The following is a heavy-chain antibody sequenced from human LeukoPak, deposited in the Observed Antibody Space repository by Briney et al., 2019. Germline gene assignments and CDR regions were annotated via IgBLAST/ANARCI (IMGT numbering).Heavy chain of an antibody. CDR2: IIPIFGTA. CDR3: AGLAYCGGDCYSTNFYYYYMDV. Sequence: SVKVSCKASGGTFSSYAMSWVRQAPGQGLEWMGGIIPIFGTANYAQKFQGRVTITADESTSTAYMELSSLRSEDTAVYYCAGLAYCGGDCYSTNFYYYYMDVWGKGTTVTISS. CDR1: GGTFSSYA. D-gene: IGHD2-21*02. V-gene: IGHV1-69*13. J-gene: IGHJ6*03.